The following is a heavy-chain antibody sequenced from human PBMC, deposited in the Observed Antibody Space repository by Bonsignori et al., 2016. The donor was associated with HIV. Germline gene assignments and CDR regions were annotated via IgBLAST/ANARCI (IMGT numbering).Heavy chain of an antibody. D-gene: IGHD2-2*01. J-gene: IGHJ3*02. Sequence: EVQLVQSGAEVKKPGESLKISCKGSAYNFANYWIAWVRQVSGKGLEWMGIIYPGDSDTRYSPSFQGQVTISVDKSINTAYLQWSSLKASDTAMYYCVRDCSATSCYPGAFDIWGQGT. CDR1: AYNFANYW. V-gene: IGHV5-51*03. CDR3: VRDCSATSCYPGAFDI. CDR2: IYPGDSDT.